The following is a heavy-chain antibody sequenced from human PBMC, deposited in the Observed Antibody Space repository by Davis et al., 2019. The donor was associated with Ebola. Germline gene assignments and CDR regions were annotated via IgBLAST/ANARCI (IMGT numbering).Heavy chain of an antibody. CDR2: IYYSGRT. V-gene: IGHV4-61*01. CDR3: ARVAMVRGVIISYYYGMDV. Sequence: SETLSLTCTVSGGSVSSGSYYWSWIRQPPGKGLEWIGYIYYSGRTNYNPSLKSRVTISVDTSKNQFSLKLSSVTAADTAVYYCARVAMVRGVIISYYYGMDVWGKGTTVTVSS. D-gene: IGHD3-10*01. CDR1: GGSVSSGSYY. J-gene: IGHJ6*04.